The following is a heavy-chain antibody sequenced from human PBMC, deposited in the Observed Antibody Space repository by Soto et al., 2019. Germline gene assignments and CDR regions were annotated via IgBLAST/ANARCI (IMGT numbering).Heavy chain of an antibody. CDR1: GFTFSDYS. V-gene: IGHV3-30-3*01. CDR3: ARDLLEIATEY. CDR2: ISYDGNDK. D-gene: IGHD2-21*01. Sequence: QVQLVESGGGVVQPGRSLRLSCAASGFTFSDYSMHWVRQAPGKGLEWVAAISYDGNDKYYSNSVKGRFTISRDNSKNTLYLQMNSLRAEDTAVYYCARDLLEIATEYWGQGTLVTVSS. J-gene: IGHJ4*02.